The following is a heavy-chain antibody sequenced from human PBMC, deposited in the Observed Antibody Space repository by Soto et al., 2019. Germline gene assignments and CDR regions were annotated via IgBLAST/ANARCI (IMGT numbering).Heavy chain of an antibody. D-gene: IGHD3-22*01. J-gene: IGHJ6*02. CDR2: ISAYNGNT. CDR3: ARESRRYYDSSGYYPGNYGMDV. Sequence: ASVKVSCGASGYTFTSYGISWVRQAPGQGLEWMGWISAYNGNTNYAQKLQGRVTMTTDTSTSTAYMELRSLRSDDTAVYYCARESRRYYDSSGYYPGNYGMDVWGQGTTVTVSS. CDR1: GYTFTSYG. V-gene: IGHV1-18*01.